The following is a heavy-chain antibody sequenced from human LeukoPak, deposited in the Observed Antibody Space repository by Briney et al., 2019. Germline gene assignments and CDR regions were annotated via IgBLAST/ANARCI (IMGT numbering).Heavy chain of an antibody. CDR3: AKGHGWEASYYYYYMDV. Sequence: GGSLRLSCAASGFTFNNFWMYWVRQAPGKGLVWVSRINGDGSSTAYADSVKGRFTTSRDTATNTLYLQMNSLRADDTAVYYCAKGHGWEASYYYYYMDVWGKGTTVTISS. J-gene: IGHJ6*03. D-gene: IGHD1-26*01. V-gene: IGHV3-74*01. CDR2: INGDGSST. CDR1: GFTFNNFW.